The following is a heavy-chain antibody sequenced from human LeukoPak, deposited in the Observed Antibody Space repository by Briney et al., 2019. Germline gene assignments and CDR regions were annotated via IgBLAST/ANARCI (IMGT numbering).Heavy chain of an antibody. J-gene: IGHJ4*02. Sequence: GGSLRLSCAASGFTVNDYWVYWVRQAPGKGLVWVSLIITDGRSTTYADSVKGRFTISRDNAKNMLYLQMNSLRAEDTAVYYCARASGDADSWGQGTLVTVSS. CDR1: GFTVNDYW. D-gene: IGHD3-10*01. V-gene: IGHV3-74*01. CDR3: ARASGDADS. CDR2: IITDGRST.